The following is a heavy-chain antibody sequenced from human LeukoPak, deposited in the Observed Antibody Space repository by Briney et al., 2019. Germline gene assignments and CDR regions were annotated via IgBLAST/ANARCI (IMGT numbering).Heavy chain of an antibody. V-gene: IGHV1-18*01. Sequence: GASVKVSCKASGYTFTSYGISWVRQAPGQGLEWMGWISAYDCNTNYAQKLQGRVTMNTDTYTSTAYMELRSLRSDDTAVYYCARDLAVGDFWSGYYRWFDPWGQGTLVTVSS. D-gene: IGHD3-3*01. CDR2: ISAYDCNT. CDR1: GYTFTSYG. J-gene: IGHJ5*02. CDR3: ARDLAVGDFWSGYYRWFDP.